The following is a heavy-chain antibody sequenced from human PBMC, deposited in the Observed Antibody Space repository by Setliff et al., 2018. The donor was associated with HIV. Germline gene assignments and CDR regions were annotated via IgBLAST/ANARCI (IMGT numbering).Heavy chain of an antibody. CDR1: NVSFNSYY. V-gene: IGHV4-4*07. CDR3: ARGLTSVAG. D-gene: IGHD6-19*01. Sequence: SETLSLTCTVSNVSFNSYYWSWIRHPAGRALEWIGRIYSSGSTYYNPSLKSRVAISVDTSKNQFSLKLSSVTAADTAVYYCARGLTSVAGWGQGTLVTVSS. CDR2: IYSSGST. J-gene: IGHJ4*02.